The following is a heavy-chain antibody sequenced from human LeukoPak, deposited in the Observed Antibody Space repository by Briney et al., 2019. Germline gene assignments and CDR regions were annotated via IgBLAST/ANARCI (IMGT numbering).Heavy chain of an antibody. D-gene: IGHD3-16*02. CDR1: TFTFSSYW. Sequence: GGSLRLSCAASTFTFSSYWMSWVRQAPGKGLEWVATIKDDGSEKFYVDSVSGRFTISRDNAKNSLYLQMNSLRAEDTAVYYCARDGGYDYVWGSYRYGGYFDYWGQGTLVTVSS. J-gene: IGHJ4*03. CDR2: IKDDGSEK. CDR3: ARDGGYDYVWGSYRYGGYFDY. V-gene: IGHV3-7*03.